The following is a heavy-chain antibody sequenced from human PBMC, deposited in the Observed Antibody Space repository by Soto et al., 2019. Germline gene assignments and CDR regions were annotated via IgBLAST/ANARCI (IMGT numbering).Heavy chain of an antibody. Sequence: EVQLVESGGGLVNPGRSHRLYCTASGLTFADAWMTWVRQAPGKGPEWVGLIRSKVNGGTADYAAPVKGRFILSRDDSKNTVYLQMNGLKTEDTAVYYCTTDRTLTGGGVIATWGQGTMVTVSS. CDR1: GLTFADAW. D-gene: IGHD3-16*02. V-gene: IGHV3-15*01. J-gene: IGHJ3*01. CDR2: IRSKVNGGTA. CDR3: TTDRTLTGGGVIAT.